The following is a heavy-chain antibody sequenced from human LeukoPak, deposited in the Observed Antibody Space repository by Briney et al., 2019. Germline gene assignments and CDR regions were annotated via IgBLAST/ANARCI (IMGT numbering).Heavy chain of an antibody. CDR3: ARGMVRGVPGPYFDY. J-gene: IGHJ4*02. V-gene: IGHV1-69*05. CDR2: FIPIFGTA. CDR1: GGTFSSYA. D-gene: IGHD3-10*01. Sequence: SVKVSCKASGGTFSSYAISWVRQAPGQGLEWMGGFIPIFGTANYAQKFQGRVTITTDESTSTAYMELSSLRSEDTAVYYCARGMVRGVPGPYFDYWGQGTLVTVSS.